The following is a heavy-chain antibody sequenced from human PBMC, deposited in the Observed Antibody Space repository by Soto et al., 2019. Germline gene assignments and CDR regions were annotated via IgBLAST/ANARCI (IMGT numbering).Heavy chain of an antibody. CDR1: GGSISSNSYY. CDR3: ARHAAYDSVWGKADGSDY. V-gene: IGHV4-39*01. D-gene: IGHD3-16*01. CDR2: MYYSGAT. Sequence: TSETLSLTCTVSGGSISSNSYYWDCIRQPPGKGLEWIGSMYYSGATYHNPSLQSRVTISVDTSKNQFSLDLSSVTAADTAVYYCARHAAYDSVWGKADGSDYWGQGALVTVSS. J-gene: IGHJ4*02.